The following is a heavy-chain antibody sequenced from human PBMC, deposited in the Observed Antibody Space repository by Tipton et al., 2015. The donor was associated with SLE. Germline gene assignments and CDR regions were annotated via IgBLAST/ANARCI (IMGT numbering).Heavy chain of an antibody. CDR1: GGSISNSIYY. J-gene: IGHJ6*04. D-gene: IGHD2-21*01. Sequence: TLSLTCTVSGGSISNSIYYWNWIRQPPGRGLEWIGTIFYTGSTYYKSSLKSRVTISVDTTKNQFSLHLSSVTAADTAVYYCARGSWRGAQIGLDVWGKGTTVTVSS. CDR2: IFYTGST. CDR3: ARGSWRGAQIGLDV. V-gene: IGHV4-39*07.